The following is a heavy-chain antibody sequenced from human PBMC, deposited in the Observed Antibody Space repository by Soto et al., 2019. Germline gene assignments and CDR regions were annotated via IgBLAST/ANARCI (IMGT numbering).Heavy chain of an antibody. D-gene: IGHD6-13*01. Sequence: SETLSLTCAVYGGSFSGYYWSWIRQPPGKGLEWIGEINHSGSTNYNPSLKSRVTISVDTSKSQFSLKLSSVTAADTAVYYCARWAELVRYFDYWGQGTLVTVSS. CDR2: INHSGST. CDR3: ARWAELVRYFDY. CDR1: GGSFSGYY. J-gene: IGHJ4*02. V-gene: IGHV4-34*01.